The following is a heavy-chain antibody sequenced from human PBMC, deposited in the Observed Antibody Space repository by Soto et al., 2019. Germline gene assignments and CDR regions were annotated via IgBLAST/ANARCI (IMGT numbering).Heavy chain of an antibody. CDR2: MNPNSGNT. J-gene: IGHJ6*02. V-gene: IGHV1-8*01. CDR1: GYTFTSYD. Sequence: EASVKVSCKASGYTFTSYDINWVRQATGQGLEWMGWMNPNSGNTGYAQKFQGRVTMTRNTSISTAYMELSSLRSEDTAVYYCARGRYCSSTSCYYYYYYGMDVWGQGTTVTVSS. D-gene: IGHD2-2*01. CDR3: ARGRYCSSTSCYYYYYYGMDV.